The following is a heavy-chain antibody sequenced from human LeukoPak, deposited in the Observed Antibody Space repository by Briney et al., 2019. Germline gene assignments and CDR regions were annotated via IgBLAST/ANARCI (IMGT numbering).Heavy chain of an antibody. J-gene: IGHJ4*02. Sequence: GESLRLSCAASGFTFSSYAMSRVRQAPGKGLEWVSAISPSGGSTSYADSVKGRFTISRDNSKNTLYLQVNSLRAEDTAVYYRAKKAQDIVVVPAAKTFDYWGQGTLVTVSS. CDR3: AKKAQDIVVVPAAKTFDY. V-gene: IGHV3-23*01. D-gene: IGHD2-2*01. CDR1: GFTFSSYA. CDR2: ISPSGGST.